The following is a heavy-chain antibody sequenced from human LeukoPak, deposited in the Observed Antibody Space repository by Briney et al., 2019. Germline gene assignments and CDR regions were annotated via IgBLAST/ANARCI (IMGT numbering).Heavy chain of an antibody. CDR1: GFTVGDDY. CDR2: ISSSSSYI. D-gene: IGHD2-15*01. CDR3: ARDRRSGGSCSDY. Sequence: PGGSLRLSCAASGFTVGDDYISWFRQAAGKGLEWVSSISSSSSYIYYADSVKGRFTISRDNAKNSLYLQMNSLRAEDTAVYYCARDRRSGGSCSDYWGQGTLVTVSS. J-gene: IGHJ4*02. V-gene: IGHV3-11*06.